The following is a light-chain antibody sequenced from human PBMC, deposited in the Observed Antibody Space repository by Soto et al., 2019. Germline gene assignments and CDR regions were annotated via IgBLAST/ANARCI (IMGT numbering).Light chain of an antibody. CDR2: GAS. V-gene: IGKV3-20*01. Sequence: IVLTQSPGTLSLSPGERATLSCRASQSISSTYLAWFQQKPGQAPRLLIYGASTRAPGIPDKFSGSGSETDFTRTINGLEPEDFAVYHCQHFGSSQYTFGQGTKLEI. CDR3: QHFGSSQYT. CDR1: QSISSTY. J-gene: IGKJ2*01.